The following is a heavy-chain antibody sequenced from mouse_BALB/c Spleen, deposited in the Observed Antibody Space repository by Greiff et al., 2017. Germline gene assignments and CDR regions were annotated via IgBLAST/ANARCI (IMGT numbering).Heavy chain of an antibody. D-gene: IGHD1-1*01. J-gene: IGHJ4*01. CDR1: GFTFNTYA. Sequence: EVQRVESGGGLVQPKGSLKLSCAASGFTFNTYAMNWVRQAPGKGLEWVARIRSKSNNYATYYADSVKDRFTISRDDSQSMLYLQMNNLKTEDTAMYYCVRHDYYGSSFLYAMDYWGQGTSVTVSS. CDR3: VRHDYYGSSFLYAMDY. V-gene: IGHV10-1*02. CDR2: IRSKSNNYAT.